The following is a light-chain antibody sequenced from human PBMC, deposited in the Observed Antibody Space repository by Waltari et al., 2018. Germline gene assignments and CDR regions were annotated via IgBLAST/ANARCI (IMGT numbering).Light chain of an antibody. V-gene: IGKV3-11*01. Sequence: EIVLTQSPATLSLSPGERATLSCSASQSVSSYLAWYQQKPGQAPRLLIYDASNRATGIPARFSGSGSGTDFTLTISSLEPEDFVVYYCQQRSTWPLTFGGGTKVEIK. CDR3: QQRSTWPLT. CDR2: DAS. CDR1: QSVSSY. J-gene: IGKJ4*01.